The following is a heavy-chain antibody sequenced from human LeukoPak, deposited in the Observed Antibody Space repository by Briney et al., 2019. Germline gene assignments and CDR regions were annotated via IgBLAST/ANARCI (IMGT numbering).Heavy chain of an antibody. V-gene: IGHV4-34*01. D-gene: IGHD6-19*01. CDR3: AREGPRTGYSSGWLRY. J-gene: IGHJ4*02. CDR1: GGSFSGYY. CDR2: INHSGST. Sequence: SETLSLTCAVYGGSFSGYYWSWIRQPPGKGLEWIGEINHSGSTNYNPSLKSRVTISVDTSKNQFSLKLSSVTAADTAVYYCAREGPRTGYSSGWLRYWGQGTLVTVSS.